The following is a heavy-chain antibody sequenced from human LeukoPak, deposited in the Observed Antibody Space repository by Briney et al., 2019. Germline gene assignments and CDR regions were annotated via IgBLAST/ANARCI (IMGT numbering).Heavy chain of an antibody. V-gene: IGHV3-74*01. CDR2: TNRDGSST. Sequence: GGSLRLSCAASGVTFSSYWMHWVRQAPGKGPGWVARTNRDGSSTAYADSVKGRFTISKDNAKNTLYLLINSLRAEDTAVYYCARDSVEWYIFDYWGQGTLVTVSS. D-gene: IGHD3-3*01. J-gene: IGHJ4*02. CDR1: GVTFSSYW. CDR3: ARDSVEWYIFDY.